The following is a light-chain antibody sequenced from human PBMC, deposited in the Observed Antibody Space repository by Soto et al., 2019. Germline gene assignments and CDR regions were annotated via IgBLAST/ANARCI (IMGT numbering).Light chain of an antibody. CDR3: SSYTRSSTPYV. CDR1: SNDVGGYNY. J-gene: IGLJ1*01. V-gene: IGLV2-14*01. Sequence: QSALTQPASVSGSPGQSITISCTGTSNDVGGYNYVSWYQQHPGKAPKLMIYEVSNRPSRVSNRFSGSKSGNTASLTISGLQAEDEADYYCSSYTRSSTPYVYGTGTKVTVL. CDR2: EVS.